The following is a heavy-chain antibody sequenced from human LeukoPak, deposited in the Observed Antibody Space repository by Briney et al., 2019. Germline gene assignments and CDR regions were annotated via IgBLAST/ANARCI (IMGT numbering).Heavy chain of an antibody. Sequence: GGSLRLSCAASGFTFSSYSMNWVRQAPGKGLEWVSSISSSSSYIYYADSVKGRFTISRDNAKNSLYLQMNSLRAEDTAVYYCAKRIKGGWFGELSKANWGQGTLVTVSS. CDR1: GFTFSSYS. J-gene: IGHJ4*02. CDR3: AKRIKGGWFGELSKAN. CDR2: ISSSSSYI. D-gene: IGHD3-10*01. V-gene: IGHV3-21*04.